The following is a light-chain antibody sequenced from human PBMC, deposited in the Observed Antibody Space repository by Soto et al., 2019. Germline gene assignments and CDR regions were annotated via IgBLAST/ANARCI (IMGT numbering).Light chain of an antibody. CDR2: DDD. Sequence: QSVMTQPPSVSAAPGQRVTISCSGSSSNIGGNSVSWYQQLPGTAPKLLIYDDDKRPSGIPDRFSGSKSGTSATLGITGFQTGDEADYYCQSFDNSLSGSRVFGTGTKLTVL. CDR1: SSNIGGNS. V-gene: IGLV1-51*01. J-gene: IGLJ1*01. CDR3: QSFDNSLSGSRV.